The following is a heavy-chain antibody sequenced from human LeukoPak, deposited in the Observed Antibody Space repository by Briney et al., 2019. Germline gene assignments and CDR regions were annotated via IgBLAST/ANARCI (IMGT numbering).Heavy chain of an antibody. V-gene: IGHV3-7*01. D-gene: IGHD3-3*01. Sequence: PGGSLRLSCEVSGINFRKYWMTWVRQAPGKGLEWVASISEDGSREWYVDSVKGRFTVSRDNAKNALYLQVNSLRVDDTAVYYCTRDFSTARAYGGQGPLVPVSS. CDR1: GINFRKYW. J-gene: IGHJ4*02. CDR3: TRDFSTARAY. CDR2: ISEDGSRE.